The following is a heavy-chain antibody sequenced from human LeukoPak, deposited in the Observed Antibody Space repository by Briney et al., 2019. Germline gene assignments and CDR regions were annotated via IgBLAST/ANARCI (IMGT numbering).Heavy chain of an antibody. Sequence: GESLKISCKGSGYSFTSYWIGWVRQMAGKGLEWMGIIYPGDSDTRYSPSFQCQVTISAAKSISTAYLQWSSLKASDTSMYYGANRIRDGYNFDAFDIWGQGTMVTVSS. CDR2: IYPGDSDT. V-gene: IGHV5-51*01. J-gene: IGHJ3*02. CDR1: GYSFTSYW. D-gene: IGHD5-24*01. CDR3: ANRIRDGYNFDAFDI.